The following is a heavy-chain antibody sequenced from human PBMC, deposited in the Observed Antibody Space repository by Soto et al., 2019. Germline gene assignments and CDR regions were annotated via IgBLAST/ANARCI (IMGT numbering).Heavy chain of an antibody. Sequence: GGSLRLSCAASGFTFDDYTMHWVRQAPGKGLEWVSLISWDGGSTYYADSVKGRFTISRDNSKNSLYLQMNSLRTEDTALYYCAKAAVAAVDGIYYGMDVWGQGTTVTVSS. D-gene: IGHD6-19*01. CDR2: ISWDGGST. J-gene: IGHJ6*02. CDR1: GFTFDDYT. CDR3: AKAAVAAVDGIYYGMDV. V-gene: IGHV3-43*01.